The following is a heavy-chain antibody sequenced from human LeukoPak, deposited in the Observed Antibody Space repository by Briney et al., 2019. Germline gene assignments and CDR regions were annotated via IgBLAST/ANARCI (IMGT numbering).Heavy chain of an antibody. Sequence: SETLSLTCAVYGGSFSGYYWSWIRQPPGKGLEWIGEINHSGSTNYNPSLKSRVTISEDTSKNQFSLKLSSVTAADTAVYYCARGRRAVAGIDYWGQGTLVTVSS. CDR2: INHSGST. D-gene: IGHD6-19*01. V-gene: IGHV4-34*01. CDR3: ARGRRAVAGIDY. J-gene: IGHJ4*02. CDR1: GGSFSGYY.